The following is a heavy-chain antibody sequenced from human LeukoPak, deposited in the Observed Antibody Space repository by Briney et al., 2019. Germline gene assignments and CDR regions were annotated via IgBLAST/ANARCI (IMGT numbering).Heavy chain of an antibody. CDR2: ISDDGTKK. CDR1: GFTFSTYG. Sequence: GGSLRLSCAASGFTFSTYGMHWVRQAPGKGLEWVAVISDDGTKKYYADSVKGRFTISRDNSKNTLYLQMNSLRAEDTAVYYCVRIYGVVDYWGQGTLVTVSS. J-gene: IGHJ4*02. CDR3: VRIYGVVDY. D-gene: IGHD4-17*01. V-gene: IGHV3-30*03.